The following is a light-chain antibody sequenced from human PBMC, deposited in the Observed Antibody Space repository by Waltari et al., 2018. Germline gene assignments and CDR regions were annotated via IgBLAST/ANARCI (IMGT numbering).Light chain of an antibody. Sequence: DIQMALSPSTLSASVGDRVTITCRASQSVSSRLAWYQQKPGKAPNLLIYKASALETGVPSRFSGSGSATEFTLTISGLQPDDFATYFCQQYGSFPWTFGQGTKVEIK. J-gene: IGKJ1*01. CDR1: QSVSSR. CDR3: QQYGSFPWT. CDR2: KAS. V-gene: IGKV1-5*03.